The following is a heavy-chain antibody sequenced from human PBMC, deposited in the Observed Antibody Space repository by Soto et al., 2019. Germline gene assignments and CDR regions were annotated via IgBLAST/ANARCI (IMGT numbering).Heavy chain of an antibody. J-gene: IGHJ4*02. V-gene: IGHV1-58*01. CDR1: GFTFSSSA. D-gene: IGHD1-26*01. CDR3: ARDDSGFSGSHYIDYFNY. CDR2: IDGGNGNT. Sequence: SVEVSCKTSGFTFSSSAVHWVRQARGHRLEWIGWIDGGNGNTNYAELFQGRVTFTRDTSAGTVYMQLSSLTSEDTAVYYCARDDSGFSGSHYIDYFNYWGQGALVTVSS.